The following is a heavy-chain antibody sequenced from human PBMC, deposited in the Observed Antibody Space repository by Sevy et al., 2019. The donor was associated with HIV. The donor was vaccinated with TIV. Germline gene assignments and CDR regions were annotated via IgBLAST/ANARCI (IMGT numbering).Heavy chain of an antibody. CDR2: ISSSSSYT. J-gene: IGHJ3*02. CDR3: ARGRPITMIVVVHDAFDI. Sequence: GGSLRLSCAASGFTFSDYYMSWIRQAPGKGLEWVSYISSSSSYTNYADSVKGRFTISRDNAKNSLYLQMNSLRAEDTAVYYCARGRPITMIVVVHDAFDIWGQGTMVTVSS. CDR1: GFTFSDYY. D-gene: IGHD3-22*01. V-gene: IGHV3-11*06.